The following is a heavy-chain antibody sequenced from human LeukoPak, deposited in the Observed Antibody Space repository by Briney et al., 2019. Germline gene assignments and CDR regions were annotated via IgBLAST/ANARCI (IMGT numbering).Heavy chain of an antibody. D-gene: IGHD3-22*01. J-gene: IGHJ4*02. CDR2: FSHRGGS. CDR1: GFTFSSYS. Sequence: PGGSLRLSCAASGFTFSSYSMNWVRQAPGKGLEWIGSFSHRGGSYHNPPLKSRVTISVDTSKNQFSLKLLSVTAADTAVYYCARAQDFSDSSGPNYLDFWGQGILVTVSS. V-gene: IGHV4-38-2*01. CDR3: ARAQDFSDSSGPNYLDF.